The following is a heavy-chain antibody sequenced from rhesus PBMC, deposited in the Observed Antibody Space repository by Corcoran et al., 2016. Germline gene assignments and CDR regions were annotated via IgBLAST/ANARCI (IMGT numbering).Heavy chain of an antibody. CDR1: GGSSSGYY. J-gene: IGHJ4*01. Sequence: QVQMQESGTGLVKPSETLSLTCAVSGGSSSGYYWNWIRKPPGKGLGWIGYIGGSRGGPYYNHPLKSRVTSSTDTSKNQFSLKLNSVTAADTAVYYCALRAAGAAGNYFDYWGQGVLVTVSS. CDR2: IGGSRGGP. D-gene: IGHD6-25*01. CDR3: ALRAAGAAGNYFDY. V-gene: IGHV4-165*02.